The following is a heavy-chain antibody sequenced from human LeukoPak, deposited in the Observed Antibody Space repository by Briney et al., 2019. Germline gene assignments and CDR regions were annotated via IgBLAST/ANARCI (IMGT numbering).Heavy chain of an antibody. CDR1: AFSISNYG. CDR3: AKAHGGGSSKGNLYSDY. J-gene: IGHJ4*02. Sequence: SLXLXXSASAFSISNYGXXWVRQAPGKGLEWXAFMPPDGTWTHYADSVKGRFTISRDTSKNTLDLQMNSLRAEDTAVYYCAKAHGGGSSKGNLYSDYWGQGTLVIVSS. V-gene: IGHV3-30*02. D-gene: IGHD6-6*01. CDR2: MPPDGTWT.